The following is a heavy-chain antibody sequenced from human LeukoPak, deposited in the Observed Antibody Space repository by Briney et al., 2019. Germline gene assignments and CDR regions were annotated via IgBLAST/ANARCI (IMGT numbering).Heavy chain of an antibody. D-gene: IGHD3-22*01. J-gene: IGHJ4*02. CDR1: GGSISSNSFY. V-gene: IGHV4-39*01. CDR3: AGSNTYSSGYYRFDY. Sequence: PSETLSLTCSVSGGSISSNSFYWDWIRQPPGKGLEWIGSIYYSGSTFYSSSLESRVSLSVDMSKNQFSLKLTSVTAADTAVYYCAGSNTYSSGYYRFDYWGQGTLVTVSS. CDR2: IYYSGST.